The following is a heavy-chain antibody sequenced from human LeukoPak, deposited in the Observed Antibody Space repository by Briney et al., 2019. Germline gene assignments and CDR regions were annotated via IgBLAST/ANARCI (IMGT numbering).Heavy chain of an antibody. V-gene: IGHV4-39*01. J-gene: IGHJ6*03. CDR2: IYYTGST. D-gene: IGHD3-9*01. CDR1: SGSISSNNYC. Sequence: MPSETLSLTCTVSSGSISSNNYCWAWIRQPPGKGLEWIGSIYYTGSTFYNPSLKSRVTMSLDALKNQFTLKVTSVTATDTAVYYCARLVSYDVLTENFYKYYMDVWGKGTTVTVSS. CDR3: ARLVSYDVLTENFYKYYMDV.